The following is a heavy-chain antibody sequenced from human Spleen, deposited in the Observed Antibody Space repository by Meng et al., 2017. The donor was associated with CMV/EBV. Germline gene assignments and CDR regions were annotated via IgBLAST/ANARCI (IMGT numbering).Heavy chain of an antibody. CDR1: GFTVSSNY. Sequence: GESLKISCAASGFTVSSNYMSWVRQAPGKGLEWVSVIYAGGTTYYADSAKGRFTISRDNSKNTAFLQMSSLRAEDTAVYYCARLLLGSTWTHDYWGQGTLVTVSS. V-gene: IGHV3-53*01. CDR3: ARLLLGSTWTHDY. D-gene: IGHD6-13*01. CDR2: IYAGGTT. J-gene: IGHJ4*02.